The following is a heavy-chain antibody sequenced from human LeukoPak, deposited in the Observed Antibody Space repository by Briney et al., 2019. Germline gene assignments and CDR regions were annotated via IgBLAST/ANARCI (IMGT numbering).Heavy chain of an antibody. J-gene: IGHJ4*02. Sequence: GESLKISCKGSGYIFSSYWIAWVRQMPGRGLELMGIIYPGDFDTRYSPSFQGQVTISVDKSINTAYLQWSSLKASDTATYYCARRIWLGESPIDYWGQGTLVTVSS. CDR3: ARRIWLGESPIDY. CDR1: GYIFSSYW. D-gene: IGHD3-10*01. V-gene: IGHV5-51*01. CDR2: IYPGDFDT.